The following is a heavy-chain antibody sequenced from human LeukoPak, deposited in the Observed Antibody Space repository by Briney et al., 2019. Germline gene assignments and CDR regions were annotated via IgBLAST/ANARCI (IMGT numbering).Heavy chain of an antibody. CDR2: INPNSGGT. Sequence: ASVKVSCKASGYTFTSYYMHWVRQAPGQGLEWMGWINPNSGGTNYAQNFQGRVTMTRVTSISTAYMELSRLRSDDTAVYYCARAYSTGWSYPLDYWGQGTLVTVSS. CDR3: ARAYSTGWSYPLDY. D-gene: IGHD6-19*01. J-gene: IGHJ4*02. CDR1: GYTFTSYY. V-gene: IGHV1-2*02.